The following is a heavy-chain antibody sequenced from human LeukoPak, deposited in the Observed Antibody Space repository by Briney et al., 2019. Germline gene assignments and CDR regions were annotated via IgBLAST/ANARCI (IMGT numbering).Heavy chain of an antibody. D-gene: IGHD3-22*01. Sequence: GGSLRLSCAAPGFTFSSYEMNWVRQAPGKGLEWVSYISSSGSTIYYADSVKGRFTISRDNAKNSLYLQMNSLRAEDTAVYYCARGGYYDSSGYDYWGQGTLVTVSS. J-gene: IGHJ4*02. CDR3: ARGGYYDSSGYDY. CDR1: GFTFSSYE. V-gene: IGHV3-48*03. CDR2: ISSSGSTI.